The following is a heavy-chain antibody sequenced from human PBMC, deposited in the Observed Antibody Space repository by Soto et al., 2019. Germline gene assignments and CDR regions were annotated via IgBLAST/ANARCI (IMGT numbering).Heavy chain of an antibody. CDR1: GFTFSDAW. J-gene: IGHJ1*01. CDR3: STASLFTMTLARYDL. Sequence: EVQLVESGGGLVKPGGSLRLSCAAFGFTFSDAWIHWVRQAPGKGLEWVGRIKSKTDGGSTDFAAPVKGRFAISRDDSKGTVYLQMSSLKPEDTGVYYCSTASLFTMTLARYDLWGHGALVTVS. V-gene: IGHV3-15*07. D-gene: IGHD2-2*01. CDR2: IKSKTDGGST.